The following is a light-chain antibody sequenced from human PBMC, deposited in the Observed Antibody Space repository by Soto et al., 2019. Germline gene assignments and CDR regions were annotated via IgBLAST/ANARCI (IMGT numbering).Light chain of an antibody. Sequence: QSALTQPPSASGSPGQSVTISCTGTISDVGGYNYVSWYQQHPGKAPKVMMYEVSKRPSGVPDRFSGSKSGNTASLTVSGLQAEDEADYYCSSYGGTNSLKVFGGGTKVTVL. CDR1: ISDVGGYNY. J-gene: IGLJ2*01. CDR2: EVS. V-gene: IGLV2-8*01. CDR3: SSYGGTNSLKV.